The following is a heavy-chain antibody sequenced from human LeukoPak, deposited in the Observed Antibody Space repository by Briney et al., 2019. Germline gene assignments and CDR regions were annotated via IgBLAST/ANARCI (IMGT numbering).Heavy chain of an antibody. CDR2: IRYDGSNK. CDR3: ARHLKETNFWSGYYVGYFDY. D-gene: IGHD3-3*01. Sequence: GGSLRLSCAASGLTFSSYGMHWVRQAPGKGLEWVAFIRYDGSNKYYADSVKGRFTISRDNSKNTLYLQMNSLRAEDTAVYYCARHLKETNFWSGYYVGYFDYWGQGTLVTVSS. CDR1: GLTFSSYG. J-gene: IGHJ4*02. V-gene: IGHV3-30*02.